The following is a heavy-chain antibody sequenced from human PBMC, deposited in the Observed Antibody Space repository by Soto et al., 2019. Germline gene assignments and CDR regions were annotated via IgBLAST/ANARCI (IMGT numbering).Heavy chain of an antibody. CDR3: AADGLYCGGDCYSGGLGYYYYGIDV. Sequence: QMQLVQSGPEVKKPGTSVKVSCKASGFTFTSSAMQWVRQARGQRLEWIGWIVVGSGNTNYAQKFQERVTITRDMSTSTAYMELSSLRSEDTAVYYCAADGLYCGGDCYSGGLGYYYYGIDVWGQGTTVTVSS. J-gene: IGHJ6*02. CDR2: IVVGSGNT. CDR1: GFTFTSSA. V-gene: IGHV1-58*02. D-gene: IGHD2-21*02.